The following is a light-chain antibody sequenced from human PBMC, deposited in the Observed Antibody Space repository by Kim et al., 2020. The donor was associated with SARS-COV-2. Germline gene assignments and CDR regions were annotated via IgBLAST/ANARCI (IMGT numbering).Light chain of an antibody. CDR1: SGYSSYA. CDR2: VNSDGSH. V-gene: IGLV4-69*01. J-gene: IGLJ3*02. Sequence: SVKLTCTLSSGYSSYAITWHQQQPEKGPRYLMKVNSDGSHSKGDGIPDRFSGSSSGAERYLTISSLQSEDEADYYCQTWGTGMGVFGGGTKLTVL. CDR3: QTWGTGMGV.